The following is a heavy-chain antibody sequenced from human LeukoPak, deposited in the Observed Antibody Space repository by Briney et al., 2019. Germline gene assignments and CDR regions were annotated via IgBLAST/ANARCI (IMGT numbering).Heavy chain of an antibody. CDR3: ARGRLGYCSSTSCPIGSYYYYMDV. Sequence: ASVKVSCKASGGTFSSYAISWVRQAPGQGLEWMGGIIPIFGTANYAQKFQGRVTITTDESTSTAYMELSSLRSEDTAVYYCARGRLGYCSSTSCPIGSYYYYMDVWGKGTTVTVSS. J-gene: IGHJ6*03. CDR1: GGTFSSYA. V-gene: IGHV1-69*05. D-gene: IGHD2-2*01. CDR2: IIPIFGTA.